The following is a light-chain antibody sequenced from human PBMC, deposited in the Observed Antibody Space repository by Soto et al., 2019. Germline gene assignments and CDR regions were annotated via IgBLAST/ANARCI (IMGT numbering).Light chain of an antibody. CDR3: SSYAGANKLL. Sequence: QSALTQPPSASGSPGQSVTISCTGTTSDVGGYNFVSWYQQHPGKAPKLMIYEVSQRPAGVPDRFSGSKSGTRSSLTVSGLQAEDEADYYCSSYAGANKLLFGGGTQLTVL. J-gene: IGLJ2*01. V-gene: IGLV2-8*01. CDR1: TSDVGGYNF. CDR2: EVS.